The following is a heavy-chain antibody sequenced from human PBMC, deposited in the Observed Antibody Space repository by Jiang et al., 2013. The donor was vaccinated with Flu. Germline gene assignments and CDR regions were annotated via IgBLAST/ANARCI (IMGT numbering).Heavy chain of an antibody. D-gene: IGHD3-22*01. CDR2: GTA. Sequence: GTANYAQKFQGRVTITADESTSTAYMELSSLRSEDTAVYYCARAWGDSSGYPNYWYFDLWGRGTLVTVSS. V-gene: IGHV1-69*01. CDR3: ARAWGDSSGYPNYWYFDL. J-gene: IGHJ2*01.